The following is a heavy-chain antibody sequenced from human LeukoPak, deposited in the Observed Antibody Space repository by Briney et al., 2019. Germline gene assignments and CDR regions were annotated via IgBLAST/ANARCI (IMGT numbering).Heavy chain of an antibody. J-gene: IGHJ1*01. CDR3: ARDGCSGGSCYSKH. D-gene: IGHD2-15*01. Sequence: QPGGSLRLSCAASGFTFSSYWMSWVRQAPGKGLEWVANIKQDGSEKYYVDSVKGRFTISRDNAKNSLYLQMNSLRAEDTAVYYRARDGCSGGSCYSKHWGQGTLVTVSS. V-gene: IGHV3-7*01. CDR2: IKQDGSEK. CDR1: GFTFSSYW.